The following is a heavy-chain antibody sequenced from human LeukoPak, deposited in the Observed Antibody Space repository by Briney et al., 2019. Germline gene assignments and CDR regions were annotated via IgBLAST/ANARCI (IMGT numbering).Heavy chain of an antibody. CDR2: INWNGGST. V-gene: IGHV3-20*04. CDR1: GFTFDDYG. J-gene: IGHJ4*02. Sequence: GGSLRLSCAASGFTFDDYGMSWVPQAPGKGREWVFGINWNGGSTGYVDSVKGRFTISRDNDKNYLYLQMNSLRAEDTALYYCARDQGGTGSWYEGEGYWGQGTLVTVSS. D-gene: IGHD6-13*01. CDR3: ARDQGGTGSWYEGEGY.